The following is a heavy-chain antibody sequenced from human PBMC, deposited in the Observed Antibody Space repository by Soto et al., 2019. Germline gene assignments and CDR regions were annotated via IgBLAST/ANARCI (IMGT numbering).Heavy chain of an antibody. CDR3: ARAPRSYGYYHYAMDV. D-gene: IGHD3-3*01. CDR2: INAGTGDT. CDR1: GYTFSNYA. Sequence: QVQLVQSGAEVKKPGASVTVSCEASGYTFSNYAIHWVRQAPGQSLEWMAWINAGTGDTKYSQNFQGRVTITRDTSASTAYMDLIILRSEDTAVYYCARAPRSYGYYHYAMDVWGQGTTVTVS. J-gene: IGHJ6*02. V-gene: IGHV1-3*01.